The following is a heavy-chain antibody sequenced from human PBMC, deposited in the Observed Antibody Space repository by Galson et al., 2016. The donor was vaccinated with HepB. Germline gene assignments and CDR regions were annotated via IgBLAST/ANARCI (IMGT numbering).Heavy chain of an antibody. D-gene: IGHD6-13*01. J-gene: IGHJ4*02. CDR2: ISSGGRDT. Sequence: SVKVSCKASGFTFSSYSINWVRQAPGKGLEWVSSISSGGRDTLYAHTVVGRFTISRDNAKNSVFLQMNSLRAEDTALYYCASGKAEYTSTWYPNDDWGQGTRVTVSS. V-gene: IGHV3-21*01. CDR3: ASGKAEYTSTWYPNDD. CDR1: GFTFSSYS.